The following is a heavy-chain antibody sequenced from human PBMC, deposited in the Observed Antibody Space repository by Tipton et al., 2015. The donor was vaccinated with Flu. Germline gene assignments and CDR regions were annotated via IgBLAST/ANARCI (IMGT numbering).Heavy chain of an antibody. D-gene: IGHD3-16*02. Sequence: TLSLTCTVSGGSISSYYWSWIRQPPGKGLEWIGYIYYGGSTNYNPSLKSRVTISVDTSKNQFSLKLSSVTAADTAVYYCARGYDYVWGSYPFDYWGQGTLVTVSS. CDR1: GGSISSYY. CDR2: IYYGGST. CDR3: ARGYDYVWGSYPFDY. J-gene: IGHJ4*02. V-gene: IGHV4-59*01.